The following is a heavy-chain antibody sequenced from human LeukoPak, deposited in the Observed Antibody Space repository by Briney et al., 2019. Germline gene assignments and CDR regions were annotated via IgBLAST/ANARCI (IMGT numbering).Heavy chain of an antibody. D-gene: IGHD3-10*01. Sequence: GGSLRLSCAASGFTFSSYSMNWVRQAPGKGLEWVANIKQDETEKFYVDSVKGRFNISRDNGKNSLYLQMNGLRAEDTAVYFCARGYYQKNWGQGTLVTVSS. CDR1: GFTFSSYS. J-gene: IGHJ4*02. CDR2: IKQDETEK. V-gene: IGHV3-7*01. CDR3: ARGYYQKN.